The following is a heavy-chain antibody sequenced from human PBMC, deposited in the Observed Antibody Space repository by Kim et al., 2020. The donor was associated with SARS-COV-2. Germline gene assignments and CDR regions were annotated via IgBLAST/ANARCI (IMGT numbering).Heavy chain of an antibody. J-gene: IGHJ4*02. V-gene: IGHV3-21*01. CDR3: ARGSFGQVGDY. Sequence: GGSLRLSCAASGFSFNTYTMDWVRQAPGKGLEWVSSITISGTHIDYADSVEGRFTISRDNARNSVYLHMNSLRVDDTAIYYCARGSFGQVGDYCGQGALV. CDR1: GFSFNTYT. D-gene: IGHD3-10*01. CDR2: ITISGTHI.